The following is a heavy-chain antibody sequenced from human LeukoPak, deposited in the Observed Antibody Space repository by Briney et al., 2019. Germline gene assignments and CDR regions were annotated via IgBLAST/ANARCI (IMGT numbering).Heavy chain of an antibody. CDR3: ARAVGSGSFQTYYYYMDV. Sequence: PSETLSLTCAVSSDSISSTYWWTWVRQPPGKGLEWIGEIYHSGSTNYNPSLKSRLTISVDKSKNQFSLKVTSVTAADTAVYYCARAVGSGSFQTYYYYMDVWGKGTTVTISS. CDR1: SDSISSTYW. D-gene: IGHD3-10*01. CDR2: IYHSGST. V-gene: IGHV4-4*02. J-gene: IGHJ6*03.